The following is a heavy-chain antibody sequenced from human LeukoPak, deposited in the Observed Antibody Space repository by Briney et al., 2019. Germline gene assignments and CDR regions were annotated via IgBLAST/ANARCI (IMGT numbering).Heavy chain of an antibody. CDR2: IYYSGST. D-gene: IGHD6-6*01. Sequence: SETLSLTCTVSGGSISSHYWSWIRQPPGKGLEWIGYIYYSGSTNYNPSLKSRVTISVDTSKNQFSLKLSSVTAADTAVYYCARGRLAARISYYFDYWGQGTRVTVSS. V-gene: IGHV4-59*11. CDR1: GGSISSHY. J-gene: IGHJ4*02. CDR3: ARGRLAARISYYFDY.